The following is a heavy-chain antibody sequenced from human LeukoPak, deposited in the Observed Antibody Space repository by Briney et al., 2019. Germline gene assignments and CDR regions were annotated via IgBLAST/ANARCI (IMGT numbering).Heavy chain of an antibody. D-gene: IGHD5-24*01. J-gene: IGHJ6*02. Sequence: ASVKVSCKSSGYTFDAFYMHWVRQAPGQGLEWVGWVNPNNGGTNFAQKFEGRVTLTSDSSVGTAYMELTRLTSDDTAVYYCTRGNYWRRDHNGFNSGEDVWGQGTTVIVS. CDR2: VNPNNGGT. CDR1: GYTFDAFY. V-gene: IGHV1-2*02. CDR3: TRGNYWRRDHNGFNSGEDV.